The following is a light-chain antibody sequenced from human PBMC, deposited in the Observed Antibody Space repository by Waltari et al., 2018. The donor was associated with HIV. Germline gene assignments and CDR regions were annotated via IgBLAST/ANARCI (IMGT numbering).Light chain of an antibody. V-gene: IGLV3-21*01. J-gene: IGLJ3*02. Sequence: SYVLTQPPSVSVAPGKTATITCGGNNIGFKSVNWYQQRPGQAPVLVISYDSDRPFGIPARFSGSNSGNTATLTISRVEGGDEATYSCQVWEINSDHPWVFGGGTKLTVL. CDR3: QVWEINSDHPWV. CDR2: YDS. CDR1: NIGFKS.